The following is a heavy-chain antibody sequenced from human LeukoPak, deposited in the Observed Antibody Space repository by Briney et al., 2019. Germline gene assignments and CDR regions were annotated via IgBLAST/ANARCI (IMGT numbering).Heavy chain of an antibody. CDR3: AKSGSSSWWSNWFDP. CDR1: GFTFSSYA. V-gene: IGHV3-23*01. D-gene: IGHD6-13*01. Sequence: GGSLRLSCAASGFTFSSYAMSWVRQAPGKGLEWVSAISGSGGSTYYADSVKGRFTISRDNSKNTLYLQMNSLRAEDTAVYYCAKSGSSSWWSNWFDPWGQGTLVTASS. J-gene: IGHJ5*02. CDR2: ISGSGGST.